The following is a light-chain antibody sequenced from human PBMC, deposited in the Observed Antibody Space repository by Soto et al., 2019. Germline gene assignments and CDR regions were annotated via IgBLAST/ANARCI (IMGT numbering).Light chain of an antibody. Sequence: DIQITQSPSTRSESVGDRVTITCRASQSIGTSLAWYQQKPGKAPNLLIYKASTLETGVPSRFTGSGSGTEFTLTISSLQPDDFATYYCQQYNSYWTCGQGTKGDIK. CDR3: QQYNSYWT. J-gene: IGKJ1*01. CDR2: KAS. CDR1: QSIGTS. V-gene: IGKV1-5*03.